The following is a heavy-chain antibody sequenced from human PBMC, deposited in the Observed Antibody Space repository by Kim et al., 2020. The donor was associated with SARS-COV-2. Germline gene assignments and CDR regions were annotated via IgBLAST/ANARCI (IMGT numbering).Heavy chain of an antibody. CDR1: GGTFSSYA. Sequence: SVKVSCKASGGTFSSYAISWVRQAPGQGLEWMGGIIPIFGTANYAQKFQGRVTITADESTSTAYMELSSLRSEDTAVYYCASTPDHVLLWFGGPHYGMDVWGQGITVTVSS. CDR2: IIPIFGTA. V-gene: IGHV1-69*13. D-gene: IGHD3-10*01. J-gene: IGHJ6*02. CDR3: ASTPDHVLLWFGGPHYGMDV.